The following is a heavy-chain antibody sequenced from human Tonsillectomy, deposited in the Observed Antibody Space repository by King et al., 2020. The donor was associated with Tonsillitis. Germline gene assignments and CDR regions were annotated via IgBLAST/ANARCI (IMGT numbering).Heavy chain of an antibody. V-gene: IGHV4-4*07. CDR2: IYTSTST. J-gene: IGHJ4*02. Sequence: QLPLQESGPGLVKPSETLSLTCTVSDGSISNYYWSWIRQPAGKGLEWIGHIYTSTSTNYNPSLKSRVTMSVDTSKNQFSLKLTSVTAADTAVYYCAGGVPYRSGWEFFDFWGQGTLVTVSS. CDR1: DGSISNYY. D-gene: IGHD6-25*01. CDR3: AGGVPYRSGWEFFDF.